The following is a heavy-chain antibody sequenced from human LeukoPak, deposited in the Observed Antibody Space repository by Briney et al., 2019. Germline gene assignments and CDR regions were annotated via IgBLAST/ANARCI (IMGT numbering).Heavy chain of an antibody. V-gene: IGHV3-7*01. CDR1: GFTFSSYW. J-gene: IGHJ4*02. Sequence: AGGSLRLSCAASGFTFSSYWMSWVRQAPGKGLEWVANIKQDGSEKYYVDSVKGRFTISRDNSKNTLYLQMNSLRAEDTAVYYCAKTDLYSSGWYRYWGQGTLVTVSS. CDR2: IKQDGSEK. D-gene: IGHD6-19*01. CDR3: AKTDLYSSGWYRY.